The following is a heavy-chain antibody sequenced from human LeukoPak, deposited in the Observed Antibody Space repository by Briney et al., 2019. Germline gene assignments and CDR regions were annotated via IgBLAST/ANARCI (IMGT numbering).Heavy chain of an antibody. CDR2: ISLSGSTI. CDR1: GFSFGNYE. J-gene: IGHJ4*02. CDR3: ARSRSKLQYSSGGYPGDY. V-gene: IGHV3-48*03. Sequence: PGGSVSLSCVASGFSFGNYEMNRVRQAPGKGLEWVSYISLSGSTIYYTDSVRGRFTISRDNAKKSLYLQMNSLRADDTALYYCARSRSKLQYSSGGYPGDYTGQGHLVTVSS. D-gene: IGHD6-19*01.